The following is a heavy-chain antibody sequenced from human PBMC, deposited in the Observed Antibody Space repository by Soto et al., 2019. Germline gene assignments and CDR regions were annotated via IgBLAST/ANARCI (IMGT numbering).Heavy chain of an antibody. CDR3: ARDGGSGWYGDFDY. J-gene: IGHJ4*02. D-gene: IGHD6-19*01. V-gene: IGHV4-59*01. Sequence: PSETLSLTCTVSGGSISSYYWSWIRQPPGKGLEWIGYIYYSGSTNYNPSLKSRVTISVDTSKNQFSLKLSSVTAADTAVYYCARDGGSGWYGDFDYWGQGTLVTV. CDR1: GGSISSYY. CDR2: IYYSGST.